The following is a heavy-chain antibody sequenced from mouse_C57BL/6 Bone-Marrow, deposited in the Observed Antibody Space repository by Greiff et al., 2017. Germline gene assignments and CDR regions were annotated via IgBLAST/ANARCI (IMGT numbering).Heavy chain of an antibody. CDR1: GYTFTDYY. D-gene: IGHD1-1*01. J-gene: IGHJ2*01. Sequence: EVQLQQSGPELVKPGASVKISCKASGYTFTDYYMNWVKQSHGKSLEWIGDINPNNGGTSYNQKLKGKATLTVDKSSNTAYLQLSSLTSEDTAVYYCTNYYGSRYYFDYWGQGTTLTVSS. CDR2: INPNNGGT. V-gene: IGHV1-26*01. CDR3: TNYYGSRYYFDY.